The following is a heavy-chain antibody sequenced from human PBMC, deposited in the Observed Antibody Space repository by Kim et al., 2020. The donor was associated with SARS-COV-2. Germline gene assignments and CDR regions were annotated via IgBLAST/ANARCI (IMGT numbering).Heavy chain of an antibody. V-gene: IGHV4-38-2*02. D-gene: IGHD4-17*01. CDR2: IYHSGST. J-gene: IGHJ4*02. CDR3: ARGYPPDYGGNGGDY. CDR1: GYSISSGYY. Sequence: SETLSLTCTVSGYSISSGYYWGWIRQPPGKGLEWIGSIYHSGSTYYNPSLKSRVTISVDTSKNQFSLKLSSVTAADTAVYYCARGYPPDYGGNGGDYWGQGTLVTVSS.